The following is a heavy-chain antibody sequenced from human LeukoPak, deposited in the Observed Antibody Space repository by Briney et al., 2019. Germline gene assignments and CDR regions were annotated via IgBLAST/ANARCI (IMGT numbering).Heavy chain of an antibody. Sequence: SETLSLTCAVYGGSFSGYYWSWVRQPPGKGLEWIGEINHSGSTNYNPSLKSRVTISVDTSKNQFYLKLSSVTAADTAVYYCAGRGDYYFDYWGQGTLVTVSS. CDR1: GGSFSGYY. J-gene: IGHJ4*02. D-gene: IGHD2-21*02. V-gene: IGHV4-34*01. CDR2: INHSGST. CDR3: AGRGDYYFDY.